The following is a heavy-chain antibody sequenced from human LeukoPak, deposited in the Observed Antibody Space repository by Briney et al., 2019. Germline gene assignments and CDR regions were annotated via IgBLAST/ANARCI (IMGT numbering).Heavy chain of an antibody. CDR1: GYTFTSYD. CDR3: ARKVTYYYDRRDAFDI. CDR2: MNPNSGNT. Sequence: ALVKVSCKASGYTFTSYDINWVRQATGQGLEWMGWMNPNSGNTGYAQKFQGRVTMTRNTSISTAYMELSSLRSEDTAVYYCARKVTYYYDRRDAFDIWGQGTMVTVSS. D-gene: IGHD3-22*01. V-gene: IGHV1-8*01. J-gene: IGHJ3*02.